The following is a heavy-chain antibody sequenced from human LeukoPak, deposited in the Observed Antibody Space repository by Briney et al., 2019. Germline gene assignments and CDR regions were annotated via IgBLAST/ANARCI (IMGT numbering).Heavy chain of an antibody. CDR3: AKDHIAVAGSPYYYYYYMDV. D-gene: IGHD6-19*01. Sequence: GGSLRLSCAASGFTISSYAMSWVRQAPGKGLEWVSAISGSGGSTYYADSVKGRFTISRDNSKNTLYLQMNSLRAEDTAVYYCAKDHIAVAGSPYYYYYYMDVWGKGTTVTVSS. CDR2: ISGSGGST. CDR1: GFTISSYA. J-gene: IGHJ6*03. V-gene: IGHV3-23*01.